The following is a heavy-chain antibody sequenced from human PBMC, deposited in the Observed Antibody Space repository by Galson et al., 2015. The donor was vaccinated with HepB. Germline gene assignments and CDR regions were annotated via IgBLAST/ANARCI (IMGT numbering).Heavy chain of an antibody. D-gene: IGHD3-3*01. CDR2: IYYSGST. J-gene: IGHJ4*02. CDR3: ARPRNTVFLFDY. Sequence: SETLSLTCTVSGGSISSSSYYWGWIRQPPGKGLEWIGSIYYSGSTYYNPSLKSRVTISVDTSKNQFSLKLSSVTAADTAVYYCARPRNTVFLFDYWGQGALVTVSS. CDR1: GGSISSSSYY. V-gene: IGHV4-39*01.